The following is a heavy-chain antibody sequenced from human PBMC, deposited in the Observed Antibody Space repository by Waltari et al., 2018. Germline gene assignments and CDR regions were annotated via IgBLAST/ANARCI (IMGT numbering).Heavy chain of an antibody. CDR3: AKSSGSYYEVFDR. V-gene: IGHV3-23*04. CDR1: GFTFATYG. Sequence: EVRLVESGGGLVQRGGSLRLSWAASGFTFATYGMSWVRQAPGKGRECVSSISGSGGTTYYADSVKGRFTMSKDFSKNTLFLQMNSVRVDDTADYYCAKSSGSYYEVFDRWGRGTLVTVSS. D-gene: IGHD1-26*01. J-gene: IGHJ4*02. CDR2: ISGSGGTT.